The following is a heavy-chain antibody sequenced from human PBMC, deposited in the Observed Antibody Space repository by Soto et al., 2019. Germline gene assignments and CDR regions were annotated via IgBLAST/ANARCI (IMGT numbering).Heavy chain of an antibody. V-gene: IGHV1-2*02. CDR1: GFTFTGHY. Sequence: QVQLEQSGAEVKKPGASVKVSCKASGFTFTGHYIHWVRQAPGQGLEWMGWINPNSGGTSYAQKFQGRVTMTRDTSITTAYMELSRLSSDDTAVYYCAKSGSFSRPSLGYFDYWGQGTLVTVSS. D-gene: IGHD1-26*01. CDR2: INPNSGGT. J-gene: IGHJ4*02. CDR3: AKSGSFSRPSLGYFDY.